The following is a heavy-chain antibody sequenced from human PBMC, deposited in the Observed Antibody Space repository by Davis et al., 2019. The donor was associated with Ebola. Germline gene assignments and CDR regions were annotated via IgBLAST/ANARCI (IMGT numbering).Heavy chain of an antibody. J-gene: IGHJ3*02. V-gene: IGHV3-9*01. D-gene: IGHD6-19*01. CDR2: ISWNSGSI. Sequence: PAGSLTLSCAASGFTFDAYAMHWVRQAPGKGLEWVSGISWNSGSIGYADSVKGRFTISRDNAKNSLYLQMNSLRAEDTALYYCAKVPGYSSGGDAFDIWGQGTMVTVSS. CDR3: AKVPGYSSGGDAFDI. CDR1: GFTFDAYA.